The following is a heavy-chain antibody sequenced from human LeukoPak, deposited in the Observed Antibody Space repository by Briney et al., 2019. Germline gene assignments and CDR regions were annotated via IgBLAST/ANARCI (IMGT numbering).Heavy chain of an antibody. J-gene: IGHJ1*01. D-gene: IGHD3-22*01. Sequence: GGSLRPSCAVSGFTFRNAWMSWVRQAHGKGMEWVGRIKSKIDGGTTNNAAPVKGRVTMSIDDSKNTLYLQMNSLKTEDTAVYYCNTERHYGCSGYRPGDFQHWGQGTVVTVSS. CDR1: GFTFRNAW. CDR2: IKSKIDGGTT. V-gene: IGHV3-15*01. CDR3: NTERHYGCSGYRPGDFQH.